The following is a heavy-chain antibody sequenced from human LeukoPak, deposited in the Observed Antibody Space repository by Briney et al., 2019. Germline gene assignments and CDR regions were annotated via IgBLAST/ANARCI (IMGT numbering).Heavy chain of an antibody. J-gene: IGHJ4*02. V-gene: IGHV1-2*02. CDR1: GYTFTGHY. Sequence: ASVTVSCKASGYTFTGHYMHWVRQAPGQGFEWMGWINPNSGGTNYAQKFQGRVTMTRDTSISTAYMELSRLRSDDTAVYYCARVAGYSNLLDYWGQGTLVTVSS. D-gene: IGHD6-13*01. CDR2: INPNSGGT. CDR3: ARVAGYSNLLDY.